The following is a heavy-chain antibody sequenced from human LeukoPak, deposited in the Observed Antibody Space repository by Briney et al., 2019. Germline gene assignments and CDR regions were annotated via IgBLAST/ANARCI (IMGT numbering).Heavy chain of an antibody. V-gene: IGHV1-69*01. CDR3: ARVPSGSYYRLSDY. Sequence: GSSVKVSCKASGGTFSIYAISWVRQAPGQGLEWMGGIIPIFGTANYAQKFQGRVTITADESTSTAYMELSSLRSEDTAVYYCARVPSGSYYRLSDYWGQGTLVTVSS. CDR1: GGTFSIYA. J-gene: IGHJ4*02. CDR2: IIPIFGTA. D-gene: IGHD1-26*01.